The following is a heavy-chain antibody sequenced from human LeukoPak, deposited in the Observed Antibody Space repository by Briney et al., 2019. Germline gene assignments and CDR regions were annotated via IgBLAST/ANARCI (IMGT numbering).Heavy chain of an antibody. Sequence: SETLSLTCTVSGGSIRSYYWSWIRQPAGKGLEWIGRIYASGTITYNPSLESRVSMSVDTSKNQFSLNLSSVTAADTAPYYCARDQWLQSDYYMDVWGKGTTVTVSS. CDR2: IYASGTI. CDR1: GGSIRSYY. CDR3: ARDQWLQSDYYMDV. D-gene: IGHD5-18*01. J-gene: IGHJ6*03. V-gene: IGHV4-4*07.